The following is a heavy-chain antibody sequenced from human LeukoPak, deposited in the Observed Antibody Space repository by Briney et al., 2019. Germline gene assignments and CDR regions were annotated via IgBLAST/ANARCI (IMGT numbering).Heavy chain of an antibody. J-gene: IGHJ4*02. CDR1: GFTVSSNY. V-gene: IGHV3-21*01. CDR2: ISSSSSYI. Sequence: AGGSLRLSCAASGFTVSSNYMSWVRQAPGKGLEWVSTISSSSSYIYYADSVKGRFTISRDNAKNSLYLQMNSLRAEDTAVYYCARGGVVIMRGNFDYWGQGTLVTVSS. CDR3: ARGGVVIMRGNFDY. D-gene: IGHD3-3*01.